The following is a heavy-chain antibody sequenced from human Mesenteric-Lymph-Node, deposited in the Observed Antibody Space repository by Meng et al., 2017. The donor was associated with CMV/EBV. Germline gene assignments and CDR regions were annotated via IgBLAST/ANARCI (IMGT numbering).Heavy chain of an antibody. CDR3: ARAGRTYYYGSGSESYYNGNWFDP. V-gene: IGHV1-69*01. CDR2: IIPIFGRS. D-gene: IGHD3-10*01. Sequence: SWVRQAPGQGLEWVGGIIPIFGRSNYAEKFQGRVKISVDESTTTSYMELSSLTSEDSAVYYCARAGRTYYYGSGSESYYNGNWFDPWGPGTLVTVSS. J-gene: IGHJ5*02.